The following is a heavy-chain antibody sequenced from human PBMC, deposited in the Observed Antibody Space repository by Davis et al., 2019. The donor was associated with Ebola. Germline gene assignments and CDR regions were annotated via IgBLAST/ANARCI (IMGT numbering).Heavy chain of an antibody. V-gene: IGHV1-2*06. CDR2: INPNSGGT. Sequence: ASVKVSCKASGYTFTGYYMHWVRQAPGQGLEWMGRINPNSGGTNYAQKFQGRVTMTRDTSISTAYMELSRLRSDDTAVYYCARVLTMIVVAGGMDVWGQGTTVTVSS. J-gene: IGHJ6*02. CDR1: GYTFTGYY. CDR3: ARVLTMIVVAGGMDV. D-gene: IGHD3-22*01.